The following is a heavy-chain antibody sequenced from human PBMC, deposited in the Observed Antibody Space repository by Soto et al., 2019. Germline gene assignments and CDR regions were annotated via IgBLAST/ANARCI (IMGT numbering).Heavy chain of an antibody. CDR2: ISGSGGST. CDR1: GFTFSSYA. D-gene: IGHD5-12*01. Sequence: EVQLLESGGGLVQPGGSLRLSCAASGFTFSSYAMSWVRQAPGKGLEWVSAISGSGGSTYYADSVKGRFTISRDISKNTQYLQMNGLRAEDTAVYHCAKGAGRAYDDYYYYMDVWGKGTTVTVSS. J-gene: IGHJ6*03. CDR3: AKGAGRAYDDYYYYMDV. V-gene: IGHV3-23*01.